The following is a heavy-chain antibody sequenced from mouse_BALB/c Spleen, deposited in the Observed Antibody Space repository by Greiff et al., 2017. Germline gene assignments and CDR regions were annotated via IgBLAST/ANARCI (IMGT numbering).Heavy chain of an antibody. V-gene: IGHV14-4*02. CDR3: TRGGLLHFDY. Sequence: EVQLQQSGAELVRSGASVKLSCTASGFNIKDYYMHWVKQRPEQGLEWIGWIDPENGDTEYAPKFKDKATLTVDKSSSTAYMQLSSPTSEDSAVYYCTRGGLLHFDYWGQGTTLTVSS. D-gene: IGHD2-3*01. CDR1: GFNIKDYY. CDR2: IDPENGDT. J-gene: IGHJ2*01.